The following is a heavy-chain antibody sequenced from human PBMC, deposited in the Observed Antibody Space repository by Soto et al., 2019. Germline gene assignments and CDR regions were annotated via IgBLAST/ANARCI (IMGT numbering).Heavy chain of an antibody. CDR3: AKMGPYYYDSSGYRLHYFDY. D-gene: IGHD3-22*01. Sequence: LRLSCAASGFTFSSYAMSWVRQAPGKGLEWVSAISGSGGSTYYADSVKGRFTISRDNSKNTLYLQMNSLRAEDTAVYYCAKMGPYYYDSSGYRLHYFDYWGQGTLVTVSS. CDR1: GFTFSSYA. V-gene: IGHV3-23*01. J-gene: IGHJ4*02. CDR2: ISGSGGST.